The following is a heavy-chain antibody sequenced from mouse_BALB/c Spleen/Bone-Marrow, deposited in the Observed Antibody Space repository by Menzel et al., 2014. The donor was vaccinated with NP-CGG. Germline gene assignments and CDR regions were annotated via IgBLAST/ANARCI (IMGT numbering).Heavy chain of an antibody. J-gene: IGHJ2*01. CDR1: GFNIKDTY. V-gene: IGHV14-3*02. D-gene: IGHD2-14*01. CDR2: IDPANGNA. Sequence: EVKLMESGAELVKPGASVKLSCTASGFNIKDTYMHWVKQRPEQGLKWIGRIDPANGNAKYDPKFQGKATITADTSSNTAYLQLSSLTSEDTAVYYCARYRLGTYLDFWGQGTTLTVSS. CDR3: ARYRLGTYLDF.